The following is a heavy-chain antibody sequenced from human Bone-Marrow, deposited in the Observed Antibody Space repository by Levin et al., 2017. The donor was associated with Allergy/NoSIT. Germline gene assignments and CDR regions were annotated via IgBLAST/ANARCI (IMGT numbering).Heavy chain of an antibody. Sequence: SQTLSLTCDVSAYSISSAYNWGWIRQPPGKGLEWFGNIYHTGSAAYNPSLKSRVTFLVDKSKNQFSLKLTSVTAADTALYYCAGQVAAVGAFDYWGQGTLVIVSS. V-gene: IGHV4-38-2*01. CDR2: IYHTGSA. J-gene: IGHJ4*02. D-gene: IGHD6-13*01. CDR1: AYSISSAYN. CDR3: AGQVAAVGAFDY.